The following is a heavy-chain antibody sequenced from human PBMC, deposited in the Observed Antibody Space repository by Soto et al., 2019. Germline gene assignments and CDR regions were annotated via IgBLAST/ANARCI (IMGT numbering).Heavy chain of an antibody. CDR2: IQSGGPT. V-gene: IGHV3-66*01. J-gene: IGHJ6*04. CDR3: ASDDVLCDGGRCYGGPFYG. Sequence: PGGSLRLSCAASGFTVSSKYMSWVRQAPGKGLEWVSLIQSGGPTYYADSVKGRFTISRDTSENTLHLQMDSLRAEDSAVYYCASDDVLCDGGRCYGGPFYGWGKGTTVTVSS. D-gene: IGHD2-15*01. CDR1: GFTVSSKY.